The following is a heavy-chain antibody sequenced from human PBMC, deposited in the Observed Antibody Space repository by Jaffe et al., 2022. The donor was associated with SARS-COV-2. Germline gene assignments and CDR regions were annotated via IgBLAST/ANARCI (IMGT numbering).Heavy chain of an antibody. J-gene: IGHJ4*02. CDR2: IYTGGAT. D-gene: IGHD3-22*01. V-gene: IGHV3-66*02. CDR1: GFIVSRNY. CDR3: ARDHNYDTSGYYNPV. Sequence: EVQLVESGGGLVQPGGSLRLSCAASGFIVSRNYLNWVRQAPGKGLEWVSVIYTGGATKYADSVKGRFTISRDNSKNTLYLQMNSLRAEDTAVYYCARDHNYDTSGYYNPVWGQGTLVTVSS.